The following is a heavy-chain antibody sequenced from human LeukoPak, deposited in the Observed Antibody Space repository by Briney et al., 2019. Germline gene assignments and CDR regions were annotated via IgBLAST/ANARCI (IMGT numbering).Heavy chain of an antibody. CDR2: INHSGST. V-gene: IGHV4-34*01. CDR1: GGSFCGYY. Sequence: SETLSLTCAVYGGSFCGYYWTWIPKPPGKGLEWRGEINHSGSTNYNPSLKSLVTISVATSKSQFSLKLSSVTAADTAVYYCARVVRITIFGVVIGRHYFDYWGQGTLVTVSS. CDR3: ARVVRITIFGVVIGRHYFDY. J-gene: IGHJ4*02. D-gene: IGHD3-3*01.